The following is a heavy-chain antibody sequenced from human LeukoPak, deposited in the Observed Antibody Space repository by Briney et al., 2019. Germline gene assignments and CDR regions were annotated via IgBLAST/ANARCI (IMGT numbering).Heavy chain of an antibody. CDR3: VRSRPDYGDASDY. CDR1: GYTFTSYA. V-gene: IGHV1-3*01. J-gene: IGHJ4*02. D-gene: IGHD4-17*01. CDR2: INAGNGNT. Sequence: ASVKVSCKASGYTFTSYAMHWVRQAPGQRLEWMGWINAGNGNTKYSQKFQGRVTITRDTSASTAYMELSSLRSEDTAVYYCVRSRPDYGDASDYWGQGTLVTVSS.